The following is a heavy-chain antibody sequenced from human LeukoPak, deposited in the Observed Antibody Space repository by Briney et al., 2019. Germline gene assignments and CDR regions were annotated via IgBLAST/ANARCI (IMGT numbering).Heavy chain of an antibody. Sequence: SGGSLRLSCAASGFTFSSYAMSWVRQAPGKGLEWVSAISGSGGSTYYADSVKGRFTISRDNSKNTLYLQMNSLRAEDTAVYYCAKVRGYDSSGYPVDYWGQGTLVTVSS. CDR1: GFTFSSYA. CDR3: AKVRGYDSSGYPVDY. CDR2: ISGSGGST. J-gene: IGHJ4*02. V-gene: IGHV3-23*01. D-gene: IGHD3-22*01.